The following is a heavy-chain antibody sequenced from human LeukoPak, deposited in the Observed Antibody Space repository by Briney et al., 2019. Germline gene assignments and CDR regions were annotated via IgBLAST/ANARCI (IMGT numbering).Heavy chain of an antibody. D-gene: IGHD3-10*01. CDR2: IYYSGST. CDR3: ARVVGSGSYYNYYYYMDV. CDR1: GGSISSHY. J-gene: IGHJ6*03. V-gene: IGHV4-59*11. Sequence: PSETLSLTCTVSGGSISSHYWSWIRQPPGKGLEWIGYIYYSGSTNYNPTLKSRVTISVDTSKNQFSLKLSSVTAADTAVYYCARVVGSGSYYNYYYYMDVWGKGTTVTVS.